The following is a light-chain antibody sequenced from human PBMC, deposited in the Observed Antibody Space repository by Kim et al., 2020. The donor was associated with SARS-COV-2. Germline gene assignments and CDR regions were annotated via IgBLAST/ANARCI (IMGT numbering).Light chain of an antibody. V-gene: IGKV1-39*01. CDR3: QQNDSDPLT. CDR1: QEISND. J-gene: IGKJ5*01. CDR2: GAS. Sequence: ASVGDRVTITCRASQEISNDLNWYQHKPGTAPTRLIYGASSLQIGVPSRFSGSGYGTEFTLTISSLQPEDCATYYCQQNDSDPLTFGQGTRLEIK.